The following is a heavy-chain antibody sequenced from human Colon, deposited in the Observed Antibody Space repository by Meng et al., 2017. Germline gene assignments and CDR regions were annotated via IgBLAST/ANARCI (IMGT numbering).Heavy chain of an antibody. CDR1: GDSVSNNSAA. Sequence: QVQPHQSGPGLVKPPHTLSLTCAISGDSVSNNSAAWNWIRQSPSRGLEWLGRTYYRSKYYNDYALSVKSRITINPDTSKNQFSLQLNSVTPEDTAIYYCARDWGDVRGGFDFWGQGTLVTVSS. D-gene: IGHD3-10*02. V-gene: IGHV6-1*01. J-gene: IGHJ4*02. CDR2: TYYRSKYYN. CDR3: ARDWGDVRGGFDF.